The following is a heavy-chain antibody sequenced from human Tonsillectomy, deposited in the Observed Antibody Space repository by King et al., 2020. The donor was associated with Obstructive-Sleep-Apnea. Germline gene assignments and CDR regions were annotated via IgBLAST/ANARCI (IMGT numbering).Heavy chain of an antibody. CDR2: IKSKTDGGTT. CDR3: TTEGYYDSLH. Sequence: VQLVESGGGLVKPGGSLRLSCAASGFTFSNARMSWVRQAPGKGLEWVGCIKSKTDGGTTDYAAPVKGRFTISRDDSKNTLYLQMNSLKTEDTAVYYCTTEGYYDSLHWGQGTLVTVSS. J-gene: IGHJ4*02. D-gene: IGHD3-22*01. V-gene: IGHV3-15*01. CDR1: GFTFSNAR.